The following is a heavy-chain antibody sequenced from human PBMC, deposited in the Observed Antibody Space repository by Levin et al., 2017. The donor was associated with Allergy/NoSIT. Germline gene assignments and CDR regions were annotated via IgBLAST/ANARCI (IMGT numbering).Heavy chain of an antibody. CDR2: ISSSGSTI. Sequence: HTGGSLRLSCAASGFTFSSYEMNWVRQAPGKGLEWVSYISSSGSTIYYADSVKGRFTISRDNAKNSLYLQMNSLRAEDTAVYYCARATKYYYDSSGYPSFESVVDYWGQGTLVTVSS. V-gene: IGHV3-48*03. CDR1: GFTFSSYE. D-gene: IGHD3-22*01. J-gene: IGHJ4*02. CDR3: ARATKYYYDSSGYPSFESVVDY.